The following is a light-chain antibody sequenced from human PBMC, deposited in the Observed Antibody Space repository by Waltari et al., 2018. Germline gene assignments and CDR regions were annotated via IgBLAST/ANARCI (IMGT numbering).Light chain of an antibody. CDR3: QQYGISPLT. V-gene: IGKV3-20*01. CDR2: AAS. Sequence: EIVLTTSPGTLSLSPGERATLSCRASQSVSSGYLAWYQQKPGQAPRLLIYAASSRATGIPDRFSGSGSGTDFTLTISRLEPEDFAVYYCQQYGISPLTFGGGTKGEIK. J-gene: IGKJ4*01. CDR1: QSVSSGY.